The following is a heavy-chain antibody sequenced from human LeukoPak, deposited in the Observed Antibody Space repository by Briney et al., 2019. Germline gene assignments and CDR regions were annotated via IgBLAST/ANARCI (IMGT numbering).Heavy chain of an antibody. CDR1: GYTFTSYY. V-gene: IGHV1-18*04. Sequence: ASVKVSCKASGYTFTSYYMHWVRQAPGQGLEWMGWISAYNGNTNYAQKLQGRVTMTTDTSTSTAYMELRSLRSDDTAVYYCARVLRGESSSWYFDYWGQGTLVTVSS. CDR2: ISAYNGNT. CDR3: ARVLRGESSSWYFDY. J-gene: IGHJ4*02. D-gene: IGHD6-13*01.